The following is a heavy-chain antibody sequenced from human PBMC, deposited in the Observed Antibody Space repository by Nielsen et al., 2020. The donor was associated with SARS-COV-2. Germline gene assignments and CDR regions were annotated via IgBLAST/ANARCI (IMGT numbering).Heavy chain of an antibody. J-gene: IGHJ4*02. CDR2: IYPGDSDT. CDR3: ARSGGRQYHTFDY. V-gene: IGHV5-51*01. D-gene: IGHD2-2*01. CDR1: GYSFTSYW. Sequence: KVSCKGSGYSFTSYWIGWVRQMPGKGLEWMGIIYPGDSDTRYSPSFQGQVTISADKSISTAYLQWSSLKASDTAMYYCARSGGRQYHTFDYWGQGTLGTVSS.